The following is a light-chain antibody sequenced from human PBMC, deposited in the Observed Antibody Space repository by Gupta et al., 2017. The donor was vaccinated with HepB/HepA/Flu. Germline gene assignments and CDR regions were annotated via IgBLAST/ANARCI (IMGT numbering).Light chain of an antibody. CDR3: QQYYSTPPT. J-gene: IGKJ1*01. V-gene: IGKV4-1*01. CDR2: WAS. Sequence: DIVMTQSPDSLAGSLGERATINCKSSQSVLYSSNNKNYLAWYQQKPGQPPKLLIYWASTRKSGVPDRFSGSGSETDFTLTISSLQAEDVAVYYCQQYYSTPPTFGQGTKVEIK. CDR1: QSVLYSSNNKNY.